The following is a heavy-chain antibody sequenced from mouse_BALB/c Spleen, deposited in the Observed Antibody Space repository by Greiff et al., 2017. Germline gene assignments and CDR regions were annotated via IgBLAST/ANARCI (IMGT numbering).Heavy chain of an antibody. J-gene: IGHJ4*01. V-gene: IGHV5-6-5*01. CDR1: GFTFSSYA. CDR2: ISSGGST. Sequence: EVKLMESGGGLVKPGGSLKLSCAASGFTFSSYAMSWVRQTPEKRLEWVASISSGGSTYYPDSVKGRFTISRDNARNILYLQMSSLRSEDTAMYYCARAGNGGYYYAMDYWGQGTSVTVSS. D-gene: IGHD2-1*01. CDR3: ARAGNGGYYYAMDY.